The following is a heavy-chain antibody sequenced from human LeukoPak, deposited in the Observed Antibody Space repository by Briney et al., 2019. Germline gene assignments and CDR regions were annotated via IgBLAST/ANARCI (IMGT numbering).Heavy chain of an antibody. V-gene: IGHV3-30*03. D-gene: IGHD3-10*01. Sequence: GGSLRLSCAASGFTFRNYGMQWVRQTPGKGLEWVTLISYDGSDKYYADSVKGRFRISRDNSKNTLYLQMNSLRAEDTAVYYCASLRSGSGTFYNDYWGQGTLVTVSS. CDR2: ISYDGSDK. J-gene: IGHJ4*02. CDR1: GFTFRNYG. CDR3: ASLRSGSGTFYNDY.